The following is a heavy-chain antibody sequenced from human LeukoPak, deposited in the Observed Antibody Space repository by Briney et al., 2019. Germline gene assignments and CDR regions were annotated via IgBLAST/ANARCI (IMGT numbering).Heavy chain of an antibody. CDR2: VIPNFGTA. CDR1: GGTFSSYA. CDR3: ARYNIAVAGNYFDY. D-gene: IGHD6-19*01. Sequence: SVKLSCKASGGTFSSYAISWVRQAPGQGLEWMGGVIPNFGTANYALKFQGRVTITADESTSTAYMELSSLRSEDTAVYYCARYNIAVAGNYFDYWGQGTLVTVSS. V-gene: IGHV1-69*13. J-gene: IGHJ4*02.